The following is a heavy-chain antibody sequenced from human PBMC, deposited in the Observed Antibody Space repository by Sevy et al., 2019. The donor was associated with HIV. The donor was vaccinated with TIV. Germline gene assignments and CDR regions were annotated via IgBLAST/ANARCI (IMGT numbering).Heavy chain of an antibody. CDR2: ISGKSNYI. Sequence: GGSLRLSCAASGFTFSSYSMNWVRQAPGKGLEWVSSISGKSNYIYYADSMKGRFTVSRDNARNSLYLQMISLRAEDTAVYYCARNNCSITNCYMGDVFDIWGQGTMVTVSS. J-gene: IGHJ3*02. D-gene: IGHD2-2*02. CDR3: ARNNCSITNCYMGDVFDI. CDR1: GFTFSSYS. V-gene: IGHV3-21*01.